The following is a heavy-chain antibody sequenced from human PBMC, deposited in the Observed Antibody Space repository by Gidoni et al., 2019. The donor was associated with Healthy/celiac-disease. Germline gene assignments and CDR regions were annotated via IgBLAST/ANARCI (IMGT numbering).Heavy chain of an antibody. V-gene: IGHV3-21*01. J-gene: IGHJ6*02. Sequence: EVQLVESGGGLVKPGGSLRLSCAASGFTFSSYSMNWVRQAPGKGLEWVSSISSSSSYIYYADSVKGRFTISRDNAKNSLYLQMNSLRAEDTAVYYCARDGSITMVRGEGVDVWGQGTTVTVSS. CDR2: ISSSSSYI. D-gene: IGHD3-10*01. CDR3: ARDGSITMVRGEGVDV. CDR1: GFTFSSYS.